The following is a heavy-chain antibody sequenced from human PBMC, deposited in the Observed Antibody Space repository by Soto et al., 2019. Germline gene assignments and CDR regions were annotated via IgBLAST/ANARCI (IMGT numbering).Heavy chain of an antibody. Sequence: EVQLLESVGGLEQPGGSLRLSCAASGFTFDSFAMTWVRQAPGKGLEWVSAISASGGSTFCADSVKGRFTISRDSSKNTLYLQMNSLGAEDTAVYYCARGAVMPDSWGQGTLVTVSS. J-gene: IGHJ4*02. CDR3: ARGAVMPDS. CDR1: GFTFDSFA. CDR2: ISASGGST. V-gene: IGHV3-23*01. D-gene: IGHD3-16*01.